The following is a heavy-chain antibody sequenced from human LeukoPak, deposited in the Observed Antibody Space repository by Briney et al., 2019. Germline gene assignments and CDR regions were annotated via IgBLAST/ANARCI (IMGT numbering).Heavy chain of an antibody. V-gene: IGHV3-53*01. D-gene: IGHD5-24*01. CDR3: ARDLLELEMAA. J-gene: IGHJ5*02. Sequence: PGASLRLSCGASGFTNYMSWVRQAPDRGLEWVSSIYSSESTYYADSVRGRFTISRDKTKNTLFLLMNSLRVEDTALYYCARDLLELEMAAWGLGTLVTVSS. CDR1: GFTNY. CDR2: IYSSEST.